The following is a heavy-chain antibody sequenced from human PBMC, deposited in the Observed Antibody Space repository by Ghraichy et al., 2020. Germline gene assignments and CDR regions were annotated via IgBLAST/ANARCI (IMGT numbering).Heavy chain of an antibody. J-gene: IGHJ4*02. CDR1: GFTFTTSA. Sequence: SVKVSCKASGFTFTTSAVQWVRQARGQRLEWIGWIVVGSGNTNYAQKFQERVTITRDMSTRTAYMELGSLRAEDTAVYYCVANSDYDYRSGYDYYFDYWGQGTLVTVSA. CDR3: VANSDYDYRSGYDYYFDY. D-gene: IGHD3-3*01. CDR2: IVVGSGNT. V-gene: IGHV1-58*01.